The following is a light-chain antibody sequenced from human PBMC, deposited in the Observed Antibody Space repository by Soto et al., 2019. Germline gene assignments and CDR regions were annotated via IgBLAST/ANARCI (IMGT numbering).Light chain of an antibody. CDR2: TAS. CDR1: QGISNW. Sequence: DIQMTQSPSSVSASVGDRVTITCRASQGISNWLAWYQQKPGKAPRLLIYTASSLQSGVPSRFSGSGFGTDFTLTISSLQPEDIATYYCQQAGSFPWTLGQGTKVEIK. V-gene: IGKV1-12*02. CDR3: QQAGSFPWT. J-gene: IGKJ1*01.